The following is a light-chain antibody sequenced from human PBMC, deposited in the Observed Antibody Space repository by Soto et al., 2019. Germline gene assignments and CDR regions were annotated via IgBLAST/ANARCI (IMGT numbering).Light chain of an antibody. CDR3: QQYNNWPFT. Sequence: EIVMTQSPATLSVSPGERATLSCRASQSISSNLAWYQQKPGQAPRLLIYGASTRATGIPATFSGSGSGTEFNLTISSLQSEDFAVYYCQQYNNWPFTFGPGTKVDIK. V-gene: IGKV3-15*01. CDR1: QSISSN. CDR2: GAS. J-gene: IGKJ3*01.